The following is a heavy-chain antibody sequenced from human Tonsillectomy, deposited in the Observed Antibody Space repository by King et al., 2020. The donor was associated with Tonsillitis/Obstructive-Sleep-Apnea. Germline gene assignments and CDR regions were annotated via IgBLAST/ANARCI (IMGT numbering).Heavy chain of an antibody. D-gene: IGHD4-17*01. Sequence: LQLQESGPGLVKPSETLSLTCTVSGGSISSSSYYWGWIRQPPGKGLEWIGSIYYSGSTYYNPSLKSRVTISVDTSKNQFSLKLSSVTAADTAVYYCARPHGDYRKDYYYYYMDVWGKGTTVTVSS. CDR2: IYYSGST. CDR3: ARPHGDYRKDYYYYYMDV. J-gene: IGHJ6*03. V-gene: IGHV4-39*01. CDR1: GGSISSSSYY.